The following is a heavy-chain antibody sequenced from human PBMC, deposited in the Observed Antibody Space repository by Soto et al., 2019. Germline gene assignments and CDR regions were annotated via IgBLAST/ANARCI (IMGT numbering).Heavy chain of an antibody. V-gene: IGHV4-31*03. CDR1: GGSISSGGYY. CDR3: AREPLT. J-gene: IGHJ4*02. CDR2: IYYSGTTYYT. Sequence: QVQLQESGPGLVKPSQTLSLTCTVSGGSISSGGYYWSWIRQHPGKGLEWIGYIYYSGTTYYTYYNPSLKTRVTISVDTSKNQFSLKLSSVTAADPAVYSCAREPLTWGQGTLVTVSS.